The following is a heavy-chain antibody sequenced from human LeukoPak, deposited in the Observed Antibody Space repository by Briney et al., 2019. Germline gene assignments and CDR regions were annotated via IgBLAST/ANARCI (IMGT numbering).Heavy chain of an antibody. CDR1: GFTFSNYG. V-gene: IGHV3-30*18. Sequence: GRSLRLSCAASGFTFSNYGMHWVRQAPGKGLEWVVVISYDGSNKYYADSVKGRFTISRDNSKNTLYLQMNSLRAEDTAVYYCANGYYYGSGSYYKEAFDIWGQGTMVAVSS. J-gene: IGHJ3*02. CDR2: ISYDGSNK. D-gene: IGHD3-10*01. CDR3: ANGYYYGSGSYYKEAFDI.